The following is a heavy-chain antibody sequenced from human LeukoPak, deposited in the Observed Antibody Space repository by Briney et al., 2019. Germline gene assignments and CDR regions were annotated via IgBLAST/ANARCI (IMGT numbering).Heavy chain of an antibody. CDR3: ARDSRGGWSGYFDL. V-gene: IGHV3-33*07. Sequence: GGSLRLSCAASGFIFRNYGMYWVSQAPGKGLEWVAVIWHDGSAEFYADSVKGRFSISRDDSKNTVYLQMNSLRVEDTALYYCARDSRGGWSGYFDLWGQGIVVTVSS. D-gene: IGHD6-19*01. CDR1: GFIFRNYG. CDR2: IWHDGSAE. J-gene: IGHJ4*02.